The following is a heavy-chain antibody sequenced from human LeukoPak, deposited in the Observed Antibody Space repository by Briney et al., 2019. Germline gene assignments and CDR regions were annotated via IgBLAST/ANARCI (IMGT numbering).Heavy chain of an antibody. CDR2: ISYSGST. V-gene: IGHV4-59*08. J-gene: IGHJ3*02. CDR3: ARLRLRYDSNGYSTSYEAVDI. Sequence: SETLSLTCTVSGGSISSYYWSWIRQPPGKGLEWIGYISYSGSTDYNPSLKSRVTMSVDTSINQFSLKLSSVTAADTAMYYCARLRLRYDSNGYSTSYEAVDIWGQGTVVTVSS. D-gene: IGHD3-22*01. CDR1: GGSISSYY.